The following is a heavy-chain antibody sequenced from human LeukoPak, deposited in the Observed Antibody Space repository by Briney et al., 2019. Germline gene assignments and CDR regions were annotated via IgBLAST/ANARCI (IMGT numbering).Heavy chain of an antibody. CDR1: GFTFSSYA. J-gene: IGHJ4*02. CDR2: ISETGVGT. D-gene: IGHD2-8*01. Sequence: PGGSLRLSCAASGFTFSSYAMSWVRQVPGKGLEWVSAISETGVGTYYAGSVRGRFSISRDNSKNTLYLQMNSLRADDTAVYYCAKEVKMVNLHLNSWGQGTLVTVSS. V-gene: IGHV3-23*01. CDR3: AKEVKMVNLHLNS.